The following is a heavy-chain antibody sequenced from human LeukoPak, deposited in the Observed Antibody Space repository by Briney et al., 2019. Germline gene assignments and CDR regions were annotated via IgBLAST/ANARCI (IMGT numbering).Heavy chain of an antibody. CDR2: IYTSGST. CDR3: ARQKCTSASCLTKNAFDI. J-gene: IGHJ3*02. D-gene: IGHD2-2*01. V-gene: IGHV4-4*09. Sequence: SETLSLTCTVSGSISGYYWSWIRQPPGKGLEWIGYIYTSGSTNYNPSLESRVTISVDTSKNQFSLDLSSVTAADTAVYYCARQKCTSASCLTKNAFDIWGQGTVVTVSS. CDR1: GSISGYY.